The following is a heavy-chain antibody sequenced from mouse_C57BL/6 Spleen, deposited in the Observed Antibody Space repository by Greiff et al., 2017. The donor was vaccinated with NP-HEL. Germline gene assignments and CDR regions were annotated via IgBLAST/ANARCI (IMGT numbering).Heavy chain of an antibody. Sequence: VQLQQSGAELVKPGASVKLSCKASGYTFTEYTIHWVKQRPGQGLEWIGWFYPGSGSIKYIEKLQDKATLTADKSSSTVYMELSRLTSEDSAVYFCARHPDYYGSRNYAMDYWGQGTSVTVSS. CDR1: GYTFTEYT. CDR2: FYPGSGSI. V-gene: IGHV1-62-2*01. D-gene: IGHD1-1*01. J-gene: IGHJ4*01. CDR3: ARHPDYYGSRNYAMDY.